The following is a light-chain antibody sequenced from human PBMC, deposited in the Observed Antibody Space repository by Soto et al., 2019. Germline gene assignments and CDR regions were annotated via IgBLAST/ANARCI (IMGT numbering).Light chain of an antibody. Sequence: QSVLTQSPSASASLGASVKLTCTLSSGHSSYAIAWHQQQPEKGPRYLMKLNSDGSHSKGDGIPDRFSGSSSGAERYLTISCLQSEDEADYYCQTWGTGFWVFGGGTKVTVL. CDR3: QTWGTGFWV. J-gene: IGLJ3*02. V-gene: IGLV4-69*01. CDR1: SGHSSYA. CDR2: LNSDGSH.